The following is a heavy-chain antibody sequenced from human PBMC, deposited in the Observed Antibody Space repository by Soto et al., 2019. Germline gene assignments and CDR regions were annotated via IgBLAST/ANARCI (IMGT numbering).Heavy chain of an antibody. D-gene: IGHD1-1*01. CDR2: IPASGGTI. CDR1: GFTFSNYE. CDR3: ARSWNEYFEY. Sequence: ESGGGLVQTGGSLRLSCAASGFTFSNYEMNWVRQAPGKGLEWVSYIPASGGTIHYADSVKGRFTISRDNARKSLYLQMNSLRVEDTAVYYCARSWNEYFEYWGQGSLVTVSS. J-gene: IGHJ4*02. V-gene: IGHV3-48*03.